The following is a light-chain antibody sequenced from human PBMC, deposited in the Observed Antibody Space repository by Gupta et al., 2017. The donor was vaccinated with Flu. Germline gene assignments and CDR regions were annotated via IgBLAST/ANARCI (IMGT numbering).Light chain of an antibody. CDR2: EVS. CDR1: SSDVGGYNY. CDR3: SSYTSSSTLV. J-gene: IGLJ2*01. Sequence: SITISCTGTSSDVGGYNYVSWDQQHPGKAPKLMIYEVSNRPSGVSNRFSGSKSGNTASLTISGRQAEDEADYYCSSYTSSSTLVFGGGTKLT. V-gene: IGLV2-14*01.